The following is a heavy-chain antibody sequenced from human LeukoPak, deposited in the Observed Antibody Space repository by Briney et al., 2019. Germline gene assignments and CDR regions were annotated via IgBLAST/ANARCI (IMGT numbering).Heavy chain of an antibody. D-gene: IGHD3-3*01. CDR1: GGSISSYY. V-gene: IGHV4-4*08. CDR3: ATATGVAHNAFDI. Sequence: SETLSLTCTVSGGSISSYYWSWIRQPPGKGLEWIGRIYTGGSTNYNPSLKSRVTISVDTSKNQFSLKLSSVTAADTAVYYCATATGVAHNAFDIWGQGTMVTVSS. CDR2: IYTGGST. J-gene: IGHJ3*02.